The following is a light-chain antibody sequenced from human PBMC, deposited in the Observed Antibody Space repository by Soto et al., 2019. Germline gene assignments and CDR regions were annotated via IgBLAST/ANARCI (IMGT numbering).Light chain of an antibody. CDR2: KDS. CDR1: VLAKKY. J-gene: IGLJ3*02. CDR3: YSAAGQE. Sequence: SYELTQPSSVSVSPGQTARITCSGDVLAKKYARWFQQKPGQAPVLVIYKDSERPSGIPERFSGSSSGTTVTLTISGAQVEDEADYYCYSAAGQEFGGGTQLTVL. V-gene: IGLV3-27*01.